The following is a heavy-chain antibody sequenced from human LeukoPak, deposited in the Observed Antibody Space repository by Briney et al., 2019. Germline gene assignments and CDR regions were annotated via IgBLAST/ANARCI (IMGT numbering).Heavy chain of an antibody. CDR1: GGTFSSYA. CDR3: ARGPSTVVTLALTWFDY. D-gene: IGHD4-23*01. Sequence: GASVKVSCKASGGTFSSYAISWVRQAPGQGLEWMGGIIPIFGTANYAQKFQGRVTITADESTSTAYMELSSLRSEDTAVYYCARGPSTVVTLALTWFDYWGQGTLVTVSS. CDR2: IIPIFGTA. V-gene: IGHV1-69*13. J-gene: IGHJ4*02.